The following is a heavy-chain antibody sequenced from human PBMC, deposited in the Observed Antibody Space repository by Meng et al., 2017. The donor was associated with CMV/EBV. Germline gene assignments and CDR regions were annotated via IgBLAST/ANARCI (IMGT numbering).Heavy chain of an antibody. CDR3: ARGGRYYYDSSGYCDY. V-gene: IGHV1-18*01. Sequence: VQLVQAGAEGKKPGAAVKVSCKAAGYTFTSYGISWVRQAPGQGLEWMGGISAYNGNTNYAQKLQGRVTMTTDTSTSTAYMELRSLRSDDTAVYYCARGGRYYYDSSGYCDYWGQGTLVTVSS. D-gene: IGHD3-22*01. CDR1: GYTFTSYG. J-gene: IGHJ4*02. CDR2: ISAYNGNT.